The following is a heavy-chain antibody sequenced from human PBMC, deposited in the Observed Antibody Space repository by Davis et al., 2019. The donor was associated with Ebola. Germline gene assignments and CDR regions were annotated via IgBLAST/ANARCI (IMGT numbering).Heavy chain of an antibody. Sequence: GESLKISCTASGFIFSDSWMHWVRQVPGKGPVWVSRINGGVSSTGYADSVKGRFTISRDNSKNTLSLHMISLRADDTAIYYCATSSGSLRDYWGQGTQVTVSS. J-gene: IGHJ4*02. CDR3: ATSSGSLRDY. V-gene: IGHV3-74*01. D-gene: IGHD1-26*01. CDR2: INGGVSST. CDR1: GFIFSDSW.